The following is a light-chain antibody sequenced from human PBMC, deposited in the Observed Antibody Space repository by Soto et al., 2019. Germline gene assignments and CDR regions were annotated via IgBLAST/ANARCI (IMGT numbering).Light chain of an antibody. Sequence: SPLSASVGDRVTITCRASQSVSSYLNWYQQKPGKAPNLLIYGASSLQSGVPSRFSGSGSGTDFTLTISSLQPEDFATYYCQQSFSTPRTFGQGTKVDIK. CDR2: GAS. CDR1: QSVSSY. J-gene: IGKJ1*01. V-gene: IGKV1-39*01. CDR3: QQSFSTPRT.